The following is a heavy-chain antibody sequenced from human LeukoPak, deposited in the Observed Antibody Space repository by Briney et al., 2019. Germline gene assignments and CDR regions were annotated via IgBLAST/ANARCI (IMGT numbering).Heavy chain of an antibody. J-gene: IGHJ4*02. Sequence: SETLSLTCTVSGGSISSSSYYWSWIRQPAGKGLEWIGRIYHSGSTYYNPSLKSRVTISVDTSKNQFSLKLSSVTAADTAVYYCAREGLEMATTLAFDYWGQGTLVTVSS. CDR3: AREGLEMATTLAFDY. D-gene: IGHD5-24*01. V-gene: IGHV4-39*07. CDR1: GGSISSSSYY. CDR2: IYHSGST.